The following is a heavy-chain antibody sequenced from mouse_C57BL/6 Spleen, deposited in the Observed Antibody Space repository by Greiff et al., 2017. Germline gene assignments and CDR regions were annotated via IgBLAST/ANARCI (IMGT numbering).Heavy chain of an antibody. CDR3: ARKEDYDPFDY. D-gene: IGHD2-4*01. CDR1: GYTFTSYT. Sequence: VQLQQSGAELARPGASVKMSCKASGYTFTSYTMHWVKQRPGQGLEWIGYINPSSGYTKYNQKFKDKATLTADKSSSTAYMQLSSLTSEDSAVYCWARKEDYDPFDYWGQGTTLTVSS. V-gene: IGHV1-4*01. CDR2: INPSSGYT. J-gene: IGHJ2*01.